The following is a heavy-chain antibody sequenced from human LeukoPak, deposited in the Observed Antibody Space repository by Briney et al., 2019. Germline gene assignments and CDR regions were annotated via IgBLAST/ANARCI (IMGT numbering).Heavy chain of an antibody. CDR3: ASVAYDSSGHSY. CDR1: GFTFDDYT. J-gene: IGHJ4*02. CDR2: ISWDGGST. V-gene: IGHV3-43*01. Sequence: GGSLRLSRAASGFTFDDYTMHWVRQAPGKGLEWVSLISWDGGSTYYADSVKGRFTISRDNSKNSLYLQMNSLRTEDTALYYCASVAYDSSGHSYWGQGTLVTVSS. D-gene: IGHD3-22*01.